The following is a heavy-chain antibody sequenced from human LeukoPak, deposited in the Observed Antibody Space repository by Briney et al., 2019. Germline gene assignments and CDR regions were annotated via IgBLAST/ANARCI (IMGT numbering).Heavy chain of an antibody. V-gene: IGHV3-21*01. Sequence: PGGSLRLSCGASGFTFSRSSMNWVRQAPGKGREWVSSISSSGGYIYYADSVKGRFTISRDNAKNSLYLQMNSLRAEDTAVYYCARDSPLYSGSYYNAFDIWGQGTMVTVSS. CDR1: GFTFSRSS. CDR3: ARDSPLYSGSYYNAFDI. J-gene: IGHJ3*02. CDR2: ISSSGGYI. D-gene: IGHD1-26*01.